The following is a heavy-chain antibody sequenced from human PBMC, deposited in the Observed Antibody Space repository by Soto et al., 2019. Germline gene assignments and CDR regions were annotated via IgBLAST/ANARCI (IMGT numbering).Heavy chain of an antibody. V-gene: IGHV3-23*01. D-gene: IGHD4-17*01. CDR2: ISGSGGST. CDR3: AKSPLRPPDYPGPFDY. J-gene: IGHJ4*02. CDR1: GFTFSSYA. Sequence: GGSLRLSCAASGFTFSSYAMSWVRQAPGKGLEWVSAISGSGGSTYYADSVKGRFTISRDNSKNTLYLQMNSLRAEDTAVYYCAKSPLRPPDYPGPFDYWGQGTLVTVSS.